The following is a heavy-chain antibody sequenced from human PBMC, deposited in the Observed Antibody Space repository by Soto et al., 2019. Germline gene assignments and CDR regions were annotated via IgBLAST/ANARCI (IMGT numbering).Heavy chain of an antibody. CDR2: IFYSGST. Sequence: SETLSVTWTVSGGSISSYHWSWIRQPPGKGLEWIGYIFYSGSTNYNPSLKSRVTISVDTSKNQFSLKLSSVTAADTAVYYCARARAVADWFDPWGQGTLVTVSS. V-gene: IGHV4-59*01. CDR1: GGSISSYH. D-gene: IGHD6-19*01. CDR3: ARARAVADWFDP. J-gene: IGHJ5*02.